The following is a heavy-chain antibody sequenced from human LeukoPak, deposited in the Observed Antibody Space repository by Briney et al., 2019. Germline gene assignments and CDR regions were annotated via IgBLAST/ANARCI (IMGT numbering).Heavy chain of an antibody. J-gene: IGHJ4*02. CDR3: AKGDTS. V-gene: IGHV3-30*02. CDR1: GFTFSTYA. CDR2: IQFDGSSR. D-gene: IGHD2/OR15-2a*01. Sequence: PGGSLRLSCAASGFTFSTYAMHWVRQAPGKGLEWVAFIQFDGSSRYYADSVKGRFTISRDNSKNTLYLQMNSLRAEDTAVYYYAKGDTSWGQGTLVTVSS.